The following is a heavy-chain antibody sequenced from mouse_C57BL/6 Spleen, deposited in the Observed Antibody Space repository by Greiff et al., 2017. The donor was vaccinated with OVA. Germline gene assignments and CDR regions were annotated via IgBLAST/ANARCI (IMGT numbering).Heavy chain of an antibody. CDR2: ISSGGSYT. CDR3: ARHRDYGSSYNYAMDY. V-gene: IGHV5-6*01. Sequence: EVKLQESGGDLVKPGGSLKLSCAASGFTFSSYGMSWVRQTPDKRLEWVATISSGGSYTYYPASVKGRFTISRDNAKNTLYLQMSSLKSEDTAMYYCARHRDYGSSYNYAMDYWGQGTSVTVSS. J-gene: IGHJ4*01. D-gene: IGHD1-1*01. CDR1: GFTFSSYG.